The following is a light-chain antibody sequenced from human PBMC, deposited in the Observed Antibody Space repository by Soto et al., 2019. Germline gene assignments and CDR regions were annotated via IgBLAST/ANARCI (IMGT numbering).Light chain of an antibody. CDR1: QTISSN. J-gene: IGKJ4*01. CDR3: QHYNNWVGT. V-gene: IGKV3-15*01. Sequence: EVVMTQSPATLSVSPGERATLSCRANQTISSNLAWYQQKPGQAPRLLIYGASTRATGIPARFSGSWSGTEFTLTISSLQSEDFTVYYCQHYNNWVGTFGGGTKVEIK. CDR2: GAS.